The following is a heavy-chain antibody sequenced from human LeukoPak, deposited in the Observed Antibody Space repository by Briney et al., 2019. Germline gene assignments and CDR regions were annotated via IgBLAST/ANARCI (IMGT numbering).Heavy chain of an antibody. J-gene: IGHJ4*02. CDR2: IYYSGST. Sequence: KPSETLSLSCAVYGGSFSGYDWNWIRQSPGKGLEWIGSIYYSGSTYYNPSLKSRVTISVDTSKNHFSLKLSSVTAADTAVYYCARRGDYWGQGTLVTVSS. V-gene: IGHV4-30-4*01. CDR3: ARRGDY. CDR1: GGSFSGYD.